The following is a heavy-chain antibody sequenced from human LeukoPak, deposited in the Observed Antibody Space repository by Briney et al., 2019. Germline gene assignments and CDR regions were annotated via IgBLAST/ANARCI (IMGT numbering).Heavy chain of an antibody. CDR3: ARDPRERGGSYAFDI. J-gene: IGHJ3*02. CDR2: INPSGGST. V-gene: IGHV1-46*01. CDR1: GYTFTSYY. Sequence: EASVKVSCKASGYTFTSYYMHWVRQAPGQGLEWMGIINPSGGSTSYAQKFQGRVTMTRDMSTSTVYMELSSLRSEDTAVYYCARDPRERGGSYAFDIWGQGTMVTVSS. D-gene: IGHD2-15*01.